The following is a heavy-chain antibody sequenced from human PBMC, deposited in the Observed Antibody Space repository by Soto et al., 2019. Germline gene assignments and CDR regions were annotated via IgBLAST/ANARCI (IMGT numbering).Heavy chain of an antibody. Sequence: LGESLKISCKGSGYSFTSYWIGWVRQMPGKGLEWMGIIYPGDSDTRYSPSFQGQVTISADKSISTAYLQWSSLKASDTAMYYCASSYGTYYYGMDVWGQGTTVTVSS. CDR3: ASSYGTYYYGMDV. J-gene: IGHJ6*02. D-gene: IGHD3-10*01. CDR2: IYPGDSDT. V-gene: IGHV5-51*01. CDR1: GYSFTSYW.